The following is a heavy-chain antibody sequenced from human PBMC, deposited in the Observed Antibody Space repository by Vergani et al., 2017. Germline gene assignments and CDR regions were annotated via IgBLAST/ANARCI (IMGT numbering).Heavy chain of an antibody. CDR1: GFTFSGSA. V-gene: IGHV3-73*02. CDR2: IRSKANSYAT. D-gene: IGHD1-26*01. Sequence: EVQLVESGGGLVQPGGSLKLSCAASGFTFSGSAMHWVRQASGKGLEWVGRIRSKANSYATAYAASVKGRFTISRDDSKNTAYLQMNSLTTEDTAVYYCTSGISGSYREDYWGQGTLVTVSS. J-gene: IGHJ4*02. CDR3: TSGISGSYREDY.